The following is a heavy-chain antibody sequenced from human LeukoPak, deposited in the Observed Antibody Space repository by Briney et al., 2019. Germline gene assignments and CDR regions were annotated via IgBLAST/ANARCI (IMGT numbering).Heavy chain of an antibody. D-gene: IGHD3-10*01. V-gene: IGHV4-34*01. J-gene: IGHJ4*02. CDR3: ARHVSGIYGSRGDLDY. CDR1: GGSFSGYY. Sequence: PSEALSLTCAVYGGSFSGYYWSWIRQPPGKGLEWIGEINHSGSTNYNPSLKSRVTISVDTSKNQFSLKLSSVTAADTAVYYCARHVSGIYGSRGDLDYWGQGTLVTVSS. CDR2: INHSGST.